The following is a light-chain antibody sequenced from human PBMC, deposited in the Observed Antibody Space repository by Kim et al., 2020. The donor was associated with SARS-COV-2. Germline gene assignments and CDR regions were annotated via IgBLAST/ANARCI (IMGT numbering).Light chain of an antibody. CDR2: DAS. V-gene: IGKV3-20*01. J-gene: IGKJ2*02. Sequence: IVLTQSPGTLSLSLGETATLSCRASQSVAGKYLAWYQQNPGQAPRLLIFDASTRATGISDRFSGSGSGTDFSLTISRLEPEDFAVYYCQQYGTSPCTFGQGTKLEI. CDR1: QSVAGKY. CDR3: QQYGTSPCT.